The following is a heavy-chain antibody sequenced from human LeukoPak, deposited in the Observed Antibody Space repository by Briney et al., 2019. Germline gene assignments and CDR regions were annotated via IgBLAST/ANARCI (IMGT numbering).Heavy chain of an antibody. CDR2: IRSKTDGGST. J-gene: IGHJ2*01. V-gene: IGHV3-15*01. CDR3: ATVYWYFDL. CDR1: GFTFTNAW. Sequence: AGGPLRLSCAASGFTFTNAWMSWVRQAPGKGLEWVGLIRSKTDGGSTDYAASVKGRFTISRDDSKNTLHLQMSSLKTEDTAVYYRATVYWYFDLWGLGTLVSVSA.